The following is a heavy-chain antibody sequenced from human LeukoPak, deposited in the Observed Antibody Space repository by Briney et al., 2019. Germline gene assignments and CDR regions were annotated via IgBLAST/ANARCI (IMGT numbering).Heavy chain of an antibody. V-gene: IGHV1-69*05. CDR3: ARGTPDSSGSGAFDI. CDR2: IIPIFGTA. Sequence: SVKVSCKASGGTFSSYAISWVRQAPGQGLEWMGGIIPIFGTANYAQKFQGRVTITTDESTSTAYMELSSLRSEDTAVYYCARGTPDSSGSGAFDIWGQGTMVTVSS. CDR1: GGTFSSYA. J-gene: IGHJ3*02. D-gene: IGHD3-22*01.